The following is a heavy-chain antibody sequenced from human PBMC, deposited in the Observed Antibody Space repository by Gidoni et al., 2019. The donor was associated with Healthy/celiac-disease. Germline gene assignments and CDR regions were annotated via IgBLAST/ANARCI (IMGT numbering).Heavy chain of an antibody. V-gene: IGHV4-34*01. J-gene: IGHJ3*02. CDR1: GGSFSCYY. CDR2: INHSGST. CDR3: ARGPFDFVAFDI. Sequence: QVQLQQWGAGLLKPSETLSLTCAVYGGSFSCYYWSWIRTPPGKGLEWIGEINHSGSTNSNPSLKSRVTISVDTSKNQFSLKLSSVTAADTAVYYCARGPFDFVAFDIWGQGTMVTVSS. D-gene: IGHD3-9*01.